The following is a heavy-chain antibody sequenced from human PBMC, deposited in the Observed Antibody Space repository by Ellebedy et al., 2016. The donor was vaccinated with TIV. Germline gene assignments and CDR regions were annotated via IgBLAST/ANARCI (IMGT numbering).Heavy chain of an antibody. D-gene: IGHD3-22*01. Sequence: GESLKISCAASGFTFSNAWMNWVRQAPGKGLEWVARIKSKPSGGTTDYTAPVKGRFTISRDDSKNTVYLQMNTLQTEDTAIYYCTTGGYYNDFWGQGTLVTVSS. CDR1: GFTFSNAW. CDR2: IKSKPSGGTT. V-gene: IGHV3-15*07. CDR3: TTGGYYNDF. J-gene: IGHJ4*02.